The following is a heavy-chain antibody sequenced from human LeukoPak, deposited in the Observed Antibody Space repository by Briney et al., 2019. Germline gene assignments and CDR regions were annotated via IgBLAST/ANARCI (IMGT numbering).Heavy chain of an antibody. CDR2: IYSGGST. CDR3: ARHSSSWYFAFDI. J-gene: IGHJ3*02. Sequence: PGGSLRLSCAASGFTFSSYAMSWVRQAPGKGLEWVSIIYSGGSTYYADSVKGRVTTSRDNSKNTLYLQMNSLRAEDTAVYYCARHSSSWYFAFDIWGQGTMVTVSS. D-gene: IGHD6-13*01. CDR1: GFTFSSYA. V-gene: IGHV3-66*04.